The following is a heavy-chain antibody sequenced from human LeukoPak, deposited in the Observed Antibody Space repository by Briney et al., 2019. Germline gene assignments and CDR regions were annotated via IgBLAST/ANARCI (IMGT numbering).Heavy chain of an antibody. D-gene: IGHD3-22*01. CDR2: IYSGGST. Sequence: AGGSLRLSCAASGFTVSSNYMSWVRQAPGKGLEWVSVIYSGGSTYYADSVKGRFTISRDNSKNTLYLQMNSLRAEDTAVYYCAREGYYDSSGYYYEGARFDYWGQGTLVTASS. CDR3: AREGYYDSSGYYYEGARFDY. CDR1: GFTVSSNY. J-gene: IGHJ4*02. V-gene: IGHV3-53*01.